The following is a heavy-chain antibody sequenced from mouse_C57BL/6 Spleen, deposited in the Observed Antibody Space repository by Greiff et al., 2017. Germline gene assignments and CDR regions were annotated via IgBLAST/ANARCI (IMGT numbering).Heavy chain of an antibody. D-gene: IGHD2-3*01. CDR3: AREASYDSYYVGYAMDY. J-gene: IGHJ4*01. V-gene: IGHV1-50*01. Sequence: QVQLQQPGAELVKPGASVKLSCKASGYTFTSYWMQWVKQRPGQGLEWIGEIDPSDSYTNYNQKFKGKATLTVDTSSSTAYMQLSSLTSEDSAVYYCAREASYDSYYVGYAMDYWGQGTSVTVSS. CDR2: IDPSDSYT. CDR1: GYTFTSYW.